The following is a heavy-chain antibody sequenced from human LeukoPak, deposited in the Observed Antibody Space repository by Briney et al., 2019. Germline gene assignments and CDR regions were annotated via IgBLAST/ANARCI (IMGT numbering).Heavy chain of an antibody. V-gene: IGHV3-23*01. J-gene: IGHJ4*02. D-gene: IGHD3-22*01. CDR2: ISDNGGST. Sequence: GGSLRLSCAASGFTFSSYAMTWVRQAPGKGLEWVSTISDNGGSTYYADPVKGRFTISRDNSKNTLYLQMNSLRAEDTAVYYCAKDRTSITMIVVVSLDYWGQGTLVTVSS. CDR1: GFTFSSYA. CDR3: AKDRTSITMIVVVSLDY.